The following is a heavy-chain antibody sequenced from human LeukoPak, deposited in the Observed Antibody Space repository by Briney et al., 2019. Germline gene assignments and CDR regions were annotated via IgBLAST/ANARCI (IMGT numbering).Heavy chain of an antibody. J-gene: IGHJ5*02. CDR1: GGSFSNYY. CDR2: ITHSGST. D-gene: IGHD1-7*01. V-gene: IGHV4-34*01. CDR3: ARGTYNWNYDWFDP. Sequence: SETLSLTCAVYGGSFSNYYWSWIRQSPGKGLEWIGEITHSGSTNYNPSLKSRVTISVDTSKNQFSLKLSSVTAADTAVYYCARGTYNWNYDWFDPWGQGTLVTVSS.